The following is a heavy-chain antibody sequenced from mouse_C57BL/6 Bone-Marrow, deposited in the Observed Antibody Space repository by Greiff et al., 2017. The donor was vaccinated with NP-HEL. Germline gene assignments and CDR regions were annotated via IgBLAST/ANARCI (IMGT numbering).Heavy chain of an antibody. Sequence: QVQLQQSGPGLVQPSQSLSITCTVSGFSLTSYGVHWVRQSPGKGLEWLGVIWSGGSTDYNAAFISRLSISKDNSKSQVFFKMNSLQADDTAIYYCARNERLQGYFDVWGTGTTVTVSS. D-gene: IGHD2-2*01. CDR3: ARNERLQGYFDV. J-gene: IGHJ1*03. V-gene: IGHV2-2*01. CDR2: IWSGGST. CDR1: GFSLTSYG.